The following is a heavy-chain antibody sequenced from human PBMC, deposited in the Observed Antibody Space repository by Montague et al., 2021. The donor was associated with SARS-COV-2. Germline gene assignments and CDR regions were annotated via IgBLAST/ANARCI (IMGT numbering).Heavy chain of an antibody. Sequence: SETLSLTCTVSGGSISSFHWSWFRQPPGKGLEWIGYISDSGSTNYNPSLTSRATMSVDTSKNQFSLKMNSVTAADTAVYYCARHYSATLPAVYWGQGTLVTVSS. J-gene: IGHJ4*02. CDR1: GGSISSFH. CDR2: ISDSGST. V-gene: IGHV4-59*08. D-gene: IGHD2-15*01. CDR3: ARHYSATLPAVY.